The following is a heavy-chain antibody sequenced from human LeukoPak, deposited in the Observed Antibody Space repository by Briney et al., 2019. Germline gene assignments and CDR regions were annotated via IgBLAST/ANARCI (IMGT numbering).Heavy chain of an antibody. J-gene: IGHJ4*02. CDR2: INHSGST. D-gene: IGHD3-22*01. CDR3: ARCTRRLLRSYFDY. CDR1: GGSFSDYY. V-gene: IGHV4-34*01. Sequence: SETLSLTCAVYGGSFSDYYWTWIRQPPGKGLEWVGEINHSGSTNYNPSLKSRVTISVDTSKKQFFLRLSSVTAADTAVYYCARCTRRLLRSYFDYWGQGTLVTVSS.